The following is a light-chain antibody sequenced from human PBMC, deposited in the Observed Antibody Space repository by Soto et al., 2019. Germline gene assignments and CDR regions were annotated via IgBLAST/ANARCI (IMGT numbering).Light chain of an antibody. J-gene: IGLJ1*01. CDR1: SSDVGGYNY. CDR3: TSFAGSGTYV. Sequence: QSALTQPASVSGSPGQSIAISCTGTSSDVGGYNYVSWYQQYPGKAPKLIIFDVTNRPSGVSDRFSGSKSDSTASLTISGLQADEEADYYCTSFAGSGTYVFGTGTKVTVL. CDR2: DVT. V-gene: IGLV2-14*01.